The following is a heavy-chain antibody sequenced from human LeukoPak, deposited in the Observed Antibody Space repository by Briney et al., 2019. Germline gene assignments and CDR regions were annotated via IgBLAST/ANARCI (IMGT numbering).Heavy chain of an antibody. J-gene: IGHJ4*02. CDR2: ISPTGSTT. CDR3: ARGPSSNWSGLDF. D-gene: IGHD6-13*01. Sequence: GGSLRLSCAASGFSFSGHWMHWARQLPGKGLVWVSRISPTGSTTSYADSVKGRFTVSRDNAKNTLYLLVNNLRAEDTAVYYCARGPSSNWSGLDFWGQGTLLTVSS. V-gene: IGHV3-74*01. CDR1: GFSFSGHW.